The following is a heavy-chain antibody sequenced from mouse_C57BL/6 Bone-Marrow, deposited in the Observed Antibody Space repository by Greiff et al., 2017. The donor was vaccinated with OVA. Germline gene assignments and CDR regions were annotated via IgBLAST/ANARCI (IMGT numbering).Heavy chain of an antibody. V-gene: IGHV2-5*01. CDR3: ATVYTGAFGAWDY. Sequence: VQLQQSGPGLVQPSQSLSITCTVSGFSLTSYGVHWVRQSPGKGLEWLGVIWRGGSTDYNAAFMSRPSITTDNSKIQVYFRRNRLEDDDTAIYYSATVYTGAFGAWDYWGQGTTVTVSS. CDR2: IWRGGST. CDR1: GFSLTSYG. J-gene: IGHJ4*01. D-gene: IGHD1-1*01.